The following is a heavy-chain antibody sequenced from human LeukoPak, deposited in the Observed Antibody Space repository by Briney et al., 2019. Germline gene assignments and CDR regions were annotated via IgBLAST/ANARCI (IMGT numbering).Heavy chain of an antibody. CDR1: GGSIRSGGYY. D-gene: IGHD5-18*01. CDR3: ARVLNTAMIDQ. V-gene: IGHV4-31*03. J-gene: IGHJ4*02. CDR2: IYYSGST. Sequence: PSETLSLTCTVSGGSIRSGGYYWSWIRQHPGKGLEWIGYIYYSGSTYYNPSLKSRVNISIDTSKNQFSLKLSSVTAADTAVYYCARVLNTAMIDQWGQGTPVTVSS.